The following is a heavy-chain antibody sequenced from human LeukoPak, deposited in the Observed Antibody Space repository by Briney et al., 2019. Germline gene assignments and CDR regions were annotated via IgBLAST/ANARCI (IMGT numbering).Heavy chain of an antibody. Sequence: GGSLRLSCAASGFIVSSNYMSWVRQAPGKGLEWVSTLYSAGSTYYADSVRGRFTISRDTSKNTVSLQMNSLRVEDTAVYYCASGGTGARKFYSDPFHYWGQGTLVTVSS. CDR2: LYSAGST. CDR3: ASGGTGARKFYSDPFHY. V-gene: IGHV3-53*01. D-gene: IGHD2-15*01. CDR1: GFIVSSNY. J-gene: IGHJ4*02.